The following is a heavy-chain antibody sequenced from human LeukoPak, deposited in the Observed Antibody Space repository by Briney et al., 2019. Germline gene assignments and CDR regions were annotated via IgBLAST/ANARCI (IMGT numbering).Heavy chain of an antibody. Sequence: SETLSLTCTVSGDSSDNNGFYWGWIRQPPGKGLEWIGNIYYSGSTYYNPSLKSRVTTSVDTSKNQFSLKLSSVTAADPAVYYCARGTRGSDSSFDFWGKGTLVTVSS. J-gene: IGHJ4*02. CDR1: GDSSDNNGFY. D-gene: IGHD1-1*01. CDR2: IYYSGST. CDR3: ARGTRGSDSSFDF. V-gene: IGHV4-39*07.